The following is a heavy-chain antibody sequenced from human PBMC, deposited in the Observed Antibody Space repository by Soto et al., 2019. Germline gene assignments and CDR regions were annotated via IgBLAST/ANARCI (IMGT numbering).Heavy chain of an antibody. CDR3: AKAGYATRWREYYFDY. D-gene: IGHD2-2*01. J-gene: IGHJ4*02. CDR1: GFTFSSYA. Sequence: GSLRLSCAASGFTFSSYAMRWVRQAPGKGLEWVSAIGGSGGSTYYADSVKGRFTISKENSKNMLYLQMNSLRAEDTAVYYCAKAGYATRWREYYFDYWGQGTLVTVSS. CDR2: IGGSGGST. V-gene: IGHV3-23*01.